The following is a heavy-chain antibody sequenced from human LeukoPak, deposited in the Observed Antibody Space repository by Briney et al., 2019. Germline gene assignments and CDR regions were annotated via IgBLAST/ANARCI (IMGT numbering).Heavy chain of an antibody. D-gene: IGHD3-10*01. CDR2: IYTSGST. Sequence: SQTLSLTCTVSGGSISSGSYYWSWIRQPAGKGLEWIGRIYTSGSTNYNPSLKSRVTISVDTSKSQFSLKLSSVTAADTAVYYCARAQYDYGSGSYYYYYYMDVWGKGTTVTVSS. CDR1: GGSISSGSYY. J-gene: IGHJ6*03. CDR3: ARAQYDYGSGSYYYYYYMDV. V-gene: IGHV4-61*02.